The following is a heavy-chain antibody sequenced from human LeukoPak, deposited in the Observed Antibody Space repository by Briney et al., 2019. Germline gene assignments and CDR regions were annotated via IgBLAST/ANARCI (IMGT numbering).Heavy chain of an antibody. Sequence: AGGSLRLSCEASGFTFDDYGMSWVRQAPGKGLEWVSYISRSSITIHYADSVKGRFTISRDNAKNLLYLQMNSLRVEDTAVYYCVREDIYDVHFDYWGQGTLVTVSS. CDR2: ISRSSITI. V-gene: IGHV3-48*01. D-gene: IGHD5/OR15-5a*01. CDR1: GFTFDDYG. CDR3: VREDIYDVHFDY. J-gene: IGHJ4*02.